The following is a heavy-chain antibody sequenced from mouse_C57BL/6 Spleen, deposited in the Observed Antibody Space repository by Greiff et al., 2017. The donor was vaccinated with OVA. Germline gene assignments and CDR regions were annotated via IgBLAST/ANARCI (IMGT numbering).Heavy chain of an antibody. CDR3: ARGPREYYFDD. J-gene: IGHJ2*01. Sequence: QVQLQQPGAELVKPGASVKLSCKASGYTFTSYWMQWVKQRPGQGLEWIGEIDPSDSYTNYTQKFKGKATLTVDTASSTADMQLSSLTSEDSAVYYCARGPREYYFDDWGQGTTLTVST. CDR2: IDPSDSYT. CDR1: GYTFTSYW. V-gene: IGHV1-50*01.